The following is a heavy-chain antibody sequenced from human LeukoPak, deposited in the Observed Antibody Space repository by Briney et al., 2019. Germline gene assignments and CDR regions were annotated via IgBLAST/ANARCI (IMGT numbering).Heavy chain of an antibody. CDR3: ARGMVAADGYFDY. V-gene: IGHV3-66*01. Sequence: GGSLRLSCAASGFTVSSNYMSWVRQAPGKGLEWVSVIYSGSSTYYADSVKGRFTISRDNSKNTLYLQMNSLRAEDTAVYYCARGMVAADGYFDYWGQGTLVTVSS. J-gene: IGHJ4*02. D-gene: IGHD6-13*01. CDR2: IYSGSST. CDR1: GFTVSSNY.